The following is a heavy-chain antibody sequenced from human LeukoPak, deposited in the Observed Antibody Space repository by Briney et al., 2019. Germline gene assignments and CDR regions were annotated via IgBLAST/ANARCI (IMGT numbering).Heavy chain of an antibody. CDR1: RGSLISYF. J-gene: IGHJ4*02. CDR2: INTSVST. CDR3: ARENSGSYREFDY. V-gene: IGHV4-4*07. D-gene: IGHD1-26*01. Sequence: SETLSLTCTVSRGSLISYFWCWLRQPAGKGVEGIGRINTSVSTNYNASLKSRVSMSVDTSKNQFSLKLSSVTAADTAVFYCARENSGSYREFDYWGQGTLVTVSS.